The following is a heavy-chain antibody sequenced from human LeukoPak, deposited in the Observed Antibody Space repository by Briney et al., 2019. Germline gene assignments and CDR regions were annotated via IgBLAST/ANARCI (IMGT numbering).Heavy chain of an antibody. CDR2: IKQDGSEK. CDR3: ARDKWELLGYYYCYMDV. D-gene: IGHD1-26*01. CDR1: GFTFSSYW. J-gene: IGHJ6*03. V-gene: IGHV3-7*01. Sequence: GGSLRLSCAASGFTFSSYWMSWVRQAPGKGLEWVANIKQDGSEKYYVDSVKGRFTISRDNSKNTLYLQMNSLRAEDTAVYYCARDKWELLGYYYCYMDVWGKGTTVTVSS.